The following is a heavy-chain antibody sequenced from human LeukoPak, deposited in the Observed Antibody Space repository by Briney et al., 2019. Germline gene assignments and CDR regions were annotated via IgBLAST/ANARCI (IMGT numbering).Heavy chain of an antibody. Sequence: SETLSLTCTVSGGSISSSSYYWGWIRQPPGKGLEWIGSIYYSGSTYYNPSLKSRVTISVDTSKNQFSLKLSSVTAADTAVYYCAITGIGAANLIRPIDPWGRGTLVTVSS. CDR2: IYYSGST. D-gene: IGHD6-13*01. V-gene: IGHV4-39*01. CDR3: AITGIGAANLIRPIDP. CDR1: GGSISSSSYY. J-gene: IGHJ5*02.